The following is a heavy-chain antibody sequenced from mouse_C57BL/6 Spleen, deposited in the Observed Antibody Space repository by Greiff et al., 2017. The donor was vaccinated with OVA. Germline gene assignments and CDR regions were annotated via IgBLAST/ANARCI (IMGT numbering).Heavy chain of an antibody. CDR2: IYPGSGST. V-gene: IGHV1-55*01. CDR1: GYTFTSYW. Sequence: QVQLQQPGAELVKPGASVKLSCKASGYTFTSYWITWVKQRPGQGLEWIGDIYPGSGSTNYNEKFKSKATLTVDTSSSTAYMQLSSLTSEDSAVYCCARETLYGSSLYAMDYWGQGTSVTVSS. J-gene: IGHJ4*01. D-gene: IGHD1-1*01. CDR3: ARETLYGSSLYAMDY.